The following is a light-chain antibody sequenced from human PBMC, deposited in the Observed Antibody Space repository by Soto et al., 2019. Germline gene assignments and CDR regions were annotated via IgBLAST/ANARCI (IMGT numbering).Light chain of an antibody. Sequence: DVVMTQSPLSLPVTLGQPASISCRASQSPLYSDGNSYLSCFQQRPGQSPRRLIYEVSIRDSGVPDRFSGSGSGTDFTLKISRVEAEDVGIYYCMQGTHWPLTFGQGTKVDIK. CDR3: MQGTHWPLT. V-gene: IGKV2-30*01. CDR1: QSPLYSDGNSY. J-gene: IGKJ1*01. CDR2: EVS.